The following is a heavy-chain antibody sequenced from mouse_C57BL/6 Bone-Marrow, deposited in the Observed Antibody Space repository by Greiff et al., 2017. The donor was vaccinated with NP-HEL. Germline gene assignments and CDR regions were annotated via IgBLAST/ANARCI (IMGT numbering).Heavy chain of an antibody. CDR3: ARDDGYDEDWYFDV. CDR1: GFTFSSYA. Sequence: DVKLVESGGGLVKPGGSLKLSCAASGFTFSSYAMSWVRQTPEQRLEWVATISDGGSYTYYPDNVKGRFTISRDNAKNNLYLQMSHLKSEDTAMYYCARDDGYDEDWYFDVWGTGTTVTVSS. CDR2: ISDGGSYT. V-gene: IGHV5-4*01. J-gene: IGHJ1*03. D-gene: IGHD2-2*01.